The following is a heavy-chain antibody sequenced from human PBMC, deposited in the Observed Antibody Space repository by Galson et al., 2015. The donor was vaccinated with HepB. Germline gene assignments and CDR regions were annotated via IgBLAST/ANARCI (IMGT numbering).Heavy chain of an antibody. CDR1: GFSLRTSGVD. CDR2: IYWNDDK. J-gene: IGHJ2*01. D-gene: IGHD5/OR15-5a*01. V-gene: IGHV2-5*01. CDR3: ALGVALRLWYFDL. Sequence: PTLAKPTQTLTLTCTLSGFSLRTSGVDVGWIRQPPGKALEWLGLIYWNDDKRYIPSLKSRLTITKDTPKNQVVLTMTNMYTVETATYYCALGVALRLWYFDLWGRGTLVTVSS.